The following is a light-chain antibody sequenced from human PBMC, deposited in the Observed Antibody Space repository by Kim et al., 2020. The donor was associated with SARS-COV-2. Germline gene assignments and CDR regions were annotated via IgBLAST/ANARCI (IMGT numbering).Light chain of an antibody. CDR1: QSISNY. V-gene: IGKV1-39*01. Sequence: DIQMTQSPSSLSASVGDRVTITCRASQSISNYLNWYQQKPGKAPKLLIYAASSLQSGAPSRFSGSGSATDFTLTISSLQPEDVATYYCQQSHTAPLLTFGGGTKVDIK. CDR2: AAS. J-gene: IGKJ4*01. CDR3: QQSHTAPLLT.